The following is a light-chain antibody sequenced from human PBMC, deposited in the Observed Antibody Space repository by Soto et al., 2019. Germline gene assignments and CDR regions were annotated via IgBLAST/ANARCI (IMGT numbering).Light chain of an antibody. CDR3: QQSHNLPFT. V-gene: IGKV1-33*01. Sequence: DIQMTQSPSSLSASVGDRVTITCQASQDISKSLNWYQQKSGKAPDLLIYDASNLETGVPSNFSGSGSWTEFTFTISSLQPEDIATYYCQQSHNLPFTFGPGTKVEIK. J-gene: IGKJ3*01. CDR1: QDISKS. CDR2: DAS.